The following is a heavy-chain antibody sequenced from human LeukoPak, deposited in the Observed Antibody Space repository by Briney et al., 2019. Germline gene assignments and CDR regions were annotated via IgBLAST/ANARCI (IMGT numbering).Heavy chain of an antibody. D-gene: IGHD5-12*01. CDR3: ARYKRGYDYYFDY. J-gene: IGHJ4*02. CDR2: IYYSGST. V-gene: IGHV4-30-4*08. Sequence: ASQTLSLTCTVSGGSISSGDYYWSWIRQPPGKGLEWIGYIYYSGSTYYNPSLKSRVTISVDTSKNQFSLKLSSVTAADTAVYYCARYKRGYDYYFDYWGQGTLVTVSS. CDR1: GGSISSGDYY.